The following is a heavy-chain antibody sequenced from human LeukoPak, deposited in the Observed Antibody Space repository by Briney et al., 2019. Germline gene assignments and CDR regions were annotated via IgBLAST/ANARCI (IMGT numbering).Heavy chain of an antibody. CDR1: GISFSSDT. CDR2: ISGSGGST. V-gene: IGHV3-23*01. Sequence: PGVPLRVYCAASGISFSSDTMSWVRQAPGKGLEWVSAISGSGGSTYYADSVKGRFTTSRDNSKNTLYLQMNSLRAEDTAVYYCAKPNPELTIQFDYWGQGTLVTVSS. J-gene: IGHJ4*02. CDR3: AKPNPELTIQFDY. D-gene: IGHD5-18*01.